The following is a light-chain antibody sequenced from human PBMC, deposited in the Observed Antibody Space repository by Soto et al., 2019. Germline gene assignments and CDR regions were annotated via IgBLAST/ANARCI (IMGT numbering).Light chain of an antibody. J-gene: IGLJ2*01. CDR2: DVS. V-gene: IGLV2-11*01. CDR3: CSYVGNYSWL. CDR1: RSDIGGYNY. Sequence: QSVLTQPRSVSGSPGQSVTISCTGTRSDIGGYNYVSWFQQHPDKAPKLMIYDVSKRPSGVPDRFSGSKSGNTASLTISGLQAEDEADYYGCSYVGNYSWLFGGGTKLTVL.